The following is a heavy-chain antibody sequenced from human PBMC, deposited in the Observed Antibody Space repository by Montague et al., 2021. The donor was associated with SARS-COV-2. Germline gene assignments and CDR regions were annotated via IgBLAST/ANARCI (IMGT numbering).Heavy chain of an antibody. CDR2: IYTSGST. J-gene: IGHJ5*02. D-gene: IGHD3-10*01. CDR1: GGSISSGSYY. CDR3: ARPLNLYYYGSGSYSSWFDP. Sequence: TLSLTCTVSGGSISSGSYYWSWIRQPAGKGLEWIGRIYTSGSTNYNPSLKSRVTISVDTSKNQFSLKLSSVTAADTAVYYCARPLNLYYYGSGSYSSWFDPWGQGTLVTVSS. V-gene: IGHV4-61*02.